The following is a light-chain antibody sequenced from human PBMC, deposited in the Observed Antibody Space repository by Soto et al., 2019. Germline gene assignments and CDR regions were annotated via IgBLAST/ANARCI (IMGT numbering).Light chain of an antibody. CDR2: DAS. J-gene: IGKJ4*01. CDR3: QQRSDWPST. V-gene: IGKV3-11*01. Sequence: EIVLTQSPATLSLSPGERATLSCRASQSVRRYLAWYQQKPGQAPRLLIYDASNRAPGIPARFSGSGPGTDFTLTISSLEPEDFAVYYCQQRSDWPSTFGGGTKLQIK. CDR1: QSVRRY.